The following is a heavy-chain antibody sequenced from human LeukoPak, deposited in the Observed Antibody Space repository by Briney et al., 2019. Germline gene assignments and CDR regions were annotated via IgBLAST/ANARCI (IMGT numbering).Heavy chain of an antibody. J-gene: IGHJ4*02. V-gene: IGHV1-69*05. CDR1: GGTFSSYA. CDR2: IIPIFGTA. D-gene: IGHD6-13*01. Sequence: SVKVSCKASGGTFSSYAISWVRQAPGQGLEWMGRIIPIFGTANYAQKFQGRVTITTDESTSTAYMELSSLRSEDTAVYYCARDGKAAAGTVDYWGQGTLVTVSS. CDR3: ARDGKAAAGTVDY.